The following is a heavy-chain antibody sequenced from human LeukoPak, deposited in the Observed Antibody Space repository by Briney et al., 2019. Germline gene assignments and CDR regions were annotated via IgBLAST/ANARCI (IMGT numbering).Heavy chain of an antibody. V-gene: IGHV5-51*01. CDR3: ARHGGVEEFDY. CDR1: GYSFSSHW. Sequence: GESLQISFKGPGYSFSSHWIGWVRQVPGKGLEWMGIIYPADSDTRYSPSFQGQVTISADKSISTAYLQWSSLKASDTAMYYCARHGGVEEFDYWGQGTLVTVSS. J-gene: IGHJ4*02. D-gene: IGHD3-16*01. CDR2: IYPADSDT.